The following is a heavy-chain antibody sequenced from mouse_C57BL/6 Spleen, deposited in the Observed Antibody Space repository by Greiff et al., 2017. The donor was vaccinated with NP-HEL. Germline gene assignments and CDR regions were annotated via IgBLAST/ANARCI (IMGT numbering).Heavy chain of an antibody. CDR3: ARRPKGGFDY. J-gene: IGHJ2*01. V-gene: IGHV5-6*02. Sequence: DVKLVESGGDLVKPGGSLKLSCAASGFTFSSYGMSWVRQTPDKRLEWVATISSGGSYTYYPDSVKGRFTISRDKAKNTLYLQMSSLKSEDTAMYYCARRPKGGFDYWGQGTTLTVSS. CDR1: GFTFSSYG. D-gene: IGHD1-3*01. CDR2: ISSGGSYT.